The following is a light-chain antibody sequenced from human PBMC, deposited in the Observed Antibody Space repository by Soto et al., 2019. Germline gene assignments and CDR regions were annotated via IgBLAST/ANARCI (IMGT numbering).Light chain of an antibody. V-gene: IGKV1-33*01. CDR1: QDISNY. CDR2: DAS. J-gene: IGKJ4*01. Sequence: DIQMTQSPSSLSASVGDRVTITCQASQDISNYLNWDQQKPGKAPKLLIYDASNWETGVPSRFSGSGSGTDFTFTISSLQPEDIATYYCQQYDNLPAFGGGTKVEIK. CDR3: QQYDNLPA.